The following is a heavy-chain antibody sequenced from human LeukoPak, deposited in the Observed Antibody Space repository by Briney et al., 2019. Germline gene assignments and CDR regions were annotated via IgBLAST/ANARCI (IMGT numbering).Heavy chain of an antibody. D-gene: IGHD3-22*01. CDR3: ARGANYYDSSGYYLRDFDY. J-gene: IGHJ4*02. V-gene: IGHV5-51*01. CDR2: IYPGDSDT. Sequence: GESLKISCKGSGYSFTSYWIGWVRQMPGKGLEWMGIIYPGDSDTRYSPSFQGQVTISADESISTAYLQWGSLKASDTAMYYCARGANYYDSSGYYLRDFDYWGQGTLVTVSS. CDR1: GYSFTSYW.